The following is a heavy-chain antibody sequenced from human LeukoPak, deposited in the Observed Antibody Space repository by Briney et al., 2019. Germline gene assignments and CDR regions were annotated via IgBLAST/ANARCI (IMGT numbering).Heavy chain of an antibody. CDR3: AKDPQAAAVAGPDY. CDR2: ISYDGSNK. V-gene: IGHV3-30*18. Sequence: PGGSLRLSCAASGFTFSSYGMHWVRQAPGKGLEWVAVISYDGSNKYCADSVKGRFTISRDYSKNTLYLQMNSLRAEDTAVYYCAKDPQAAAVAGPDYWGQGTLVTVSS. CDR1: GFTFSSYG. D-gene: IGHD6-19*01. J-gene: IGHJ4*02.